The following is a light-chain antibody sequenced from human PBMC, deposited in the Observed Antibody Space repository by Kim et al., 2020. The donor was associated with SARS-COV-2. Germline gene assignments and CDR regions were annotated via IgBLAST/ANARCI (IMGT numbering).Light chain of an antibody. CDR2: YDS. V-gene: IGLV3-21*04. Sequence: SYELTQPPSVSVAPGKTARITCGGNNIGSKSVHGYQQKPGQAPVLVIYYDSDRPSGIPERFSGSNSGNTATLTISRVEAGDEADYYCQVWDSSSDHFVFG. CDR3: QVWDSSSDHFV. CDR1: NIGSKS. J-gene: IGLJ1*01.